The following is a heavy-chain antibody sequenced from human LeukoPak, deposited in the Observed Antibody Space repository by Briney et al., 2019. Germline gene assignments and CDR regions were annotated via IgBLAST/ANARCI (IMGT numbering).Heavy chain of an antibody. CDR1: AAYSWHHW. Sequence: GESLKISCQVSAAYSWHHWIGWVRQTPGKGLEWMGIMYSGNSDVRYSPSLQGQVTMSLDRSSDTAYLYWRSLRTSDTAIYCNNGVCQSFDHWGQGTPVTVSS. J-gene: IGHJ4*02. CDR2: MYSGNSDV. D-gene: IGHD2-8*01. V-gene: IGHV5-51*01. CDR3: NGVCQSFDH.